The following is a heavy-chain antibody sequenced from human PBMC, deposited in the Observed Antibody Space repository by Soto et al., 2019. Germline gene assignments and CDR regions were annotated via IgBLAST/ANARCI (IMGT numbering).Heavy chain of an antibody. J-gene: IGHJ6*02. D-gene: IGHD6-13*01. V-gene: IGHV1-69*01. CDR2: IIPIFGTE. CDR1: GGTFSSYA. Sequence: QVQLVQSGAEVKKPGSSVRVSCKASGGTFSSYAIIWVRQAPGQGLEWMGGIIPIFGTENYAQKFQGRVTITADESTSTAYMALSSLRSEDTAVYYCAIDRIAGSKYYYGMDVWGQGTTVTVSS. CDR3: AIDRIAGSKYYYGMDV.